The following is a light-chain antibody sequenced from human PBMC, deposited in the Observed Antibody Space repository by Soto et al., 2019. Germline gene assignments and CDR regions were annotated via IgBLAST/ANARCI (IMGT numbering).Light chain of an antibody. V-gene: IGKV1-39*01. J-gene: IGKJ3*01. Sequence: DIQMTQPPSSLSASIRHRVTIACRATQSISSYLNWYQQKSGNAPKRLIYAACCLQSGVPPRFSSSGSGTDFTLPISSLQPEDFATYYCRQSCSTPPYTFGRGTKVDIK. CDR1: QSISSY. CDR2: AAC. CDR3: RQSCSTPPYT.